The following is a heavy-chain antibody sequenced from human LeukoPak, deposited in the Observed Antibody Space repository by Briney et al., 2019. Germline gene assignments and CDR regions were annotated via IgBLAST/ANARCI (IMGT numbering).Heavy chain of an antibody. CDR2: VNHSGRT. J-gene: IGHJ4*02. V-gene: IGHV4-34*01. CDR3: ARGQFQRDY. Sequence: SETLSLTCAVYGGSFSGYFWSWIRQPPGKGLEWIGEVNHSGRTNYNPSLRSRVTISVDTSKNQFSLNLRSVTAADTAVYYCARGQFQRDYWGQGTLVTVSS. CDR1: GGSFSGYF.